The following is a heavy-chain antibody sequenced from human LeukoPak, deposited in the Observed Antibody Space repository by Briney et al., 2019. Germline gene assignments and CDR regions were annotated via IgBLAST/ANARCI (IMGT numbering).Heavy chain of an antibody. CDR1: GFTFSSYG. D-gene: IGHD3-16*01. J-gene: IGHJ6*02. Sequence: GGSLRLSCAASGFTFSSYGMHWVRQAPGKGLEWVASMNHNGNVNYYVDSVKGRFTISRDNAKNSLYLQMSNLRAEDTAVYFCARGGGLDVWGQGATVTVSS. V-gene: IGHV3-7*03. CDR2: MNHNGNVN. CDR3: ARGGGLDV.